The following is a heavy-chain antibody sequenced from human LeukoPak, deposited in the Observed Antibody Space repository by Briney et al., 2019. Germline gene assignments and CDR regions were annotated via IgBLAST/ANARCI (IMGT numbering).Heavy chain of an antibody. Sequence: SETLSLTCTVSGGSISSYYWSWIRQPPGKGLEWIGYIYYSGTTNYNPSLKSRVTISVDTSKNQFSLKLSSVTAADAAVYYCASNLYYYDFGGTDAFDIWGQGTMVTVSS. CDR1: GGSISSYY. J-gene: IGHJ3*02. D-gene: IGHD3-22*01. CDR2: IYYSGTT. V-gene: IGHV4-59*01. CDR3: ASNLYYYDFGGTDAFDI.